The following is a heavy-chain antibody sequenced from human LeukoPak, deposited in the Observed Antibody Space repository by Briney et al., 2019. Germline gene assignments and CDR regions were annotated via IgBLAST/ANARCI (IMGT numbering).Heavy chain of an antibody. Sequence: GASVKVCCKASGGTFSSYAISWVRQAPGQGLEWMGRIIPILGIANYAQKVHGRVTITADKSTSTAYMELSSLRSEDTAVYYCASRDGYNPYYYYYGMDVWGQGTTVTVSS. CDR2: IIPILGIA. D-gene: IGHD5-24*01. V-gene: IGHV1-69*04. CDR1: GGTFSSYA. CDR3: ASRDGYNPYYYYYGMDV. J-gene: IGHJ6*02.